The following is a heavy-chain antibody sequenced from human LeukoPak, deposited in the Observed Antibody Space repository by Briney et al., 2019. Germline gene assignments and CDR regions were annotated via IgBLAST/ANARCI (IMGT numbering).Heavy chain of an antibody. CDR2: ISWNSGSI. Sequence: GGSLRLSCAASGFTFDDYAMHWVRHAPGKGLEWVSGISWNSGSIGYADSVKGRFTISRGNAKNSLYLQMNSLRAEDMALYYCAKDKSRDGYNYFGYWGQGTLVTVSS. D-gene: IGHD5-24*01. CDR1: GFTFDDYA. CDR3: AKDKSRDGYNYFGY. J-gene: IGHJ4*02. V-gene: IGHV3-9*03.